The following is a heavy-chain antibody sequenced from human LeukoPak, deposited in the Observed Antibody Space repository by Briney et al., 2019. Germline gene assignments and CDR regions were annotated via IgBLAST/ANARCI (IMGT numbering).Heavy chain of an antibody. Sequence: GESLKISCKGSGYSFTSYWIGWVRQMPGKGLEWMGIIYPGDSDTRYSPSFQGQVTISADKSISTAYLQWSSLKASDTAMYYCARHEVATYRSGSFGPWGQGTLVTVSS. CDR3: ARHEVATYRSGSFGP. CDR2: IYPGDSDT. V-gene: IGHV5-51*01. J-gene: IGHJ5*02. CDR1: GYSFTSYW. D-gene: IGHD5-12*01.